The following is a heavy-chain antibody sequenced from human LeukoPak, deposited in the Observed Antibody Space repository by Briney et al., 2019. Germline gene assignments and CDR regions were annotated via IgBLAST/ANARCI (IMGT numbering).Heavy chain of an antibody. CDR2: ISGGNT. CDR3: AKDLPGSGLASHY. J-gene: IGHJ4*02. V-gene: IGHV3-23*01. Sequence: GGSLRLSCAASGFTFSSNAMNWVRQAPGKGLEWVSSISGGNTMYADSVKGRFTIFRDISKNTLYPQMNSLRAEDTAVYYCAKDLPGSGLASHYWGQGTLVTVSS. D-gene: IGHD6-19*01. CDR1: GFTFSSNA.